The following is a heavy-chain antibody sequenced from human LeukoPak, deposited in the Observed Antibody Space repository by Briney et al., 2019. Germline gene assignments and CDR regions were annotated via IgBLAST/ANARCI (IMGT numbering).Heavy chain of an antibody. CDR3: ARGPAVAGIGYFDY. CDR1: GGTFSSYA. Sequence: SVKGSCKASGGTFSSYAISWVRQAPGQGLEWMGGIIPIFGTANYAQKFQGRVTITADESTSTAYMELSSLRSEDTAVYYCARGPAVAGIGYFDYWGQGTLVTVSS. CDR2: IIPIFGTA. V-gene: IGHV1-69*13. J-gene: IGHJ4*02. D-gene: IGHD6-19*01.